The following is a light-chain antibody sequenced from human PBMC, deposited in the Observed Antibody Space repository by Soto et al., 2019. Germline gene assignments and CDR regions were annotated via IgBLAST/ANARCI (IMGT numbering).Light chain of an antibody. CDR3: HQYDDGPYT. CDR1: QSVSTN. Sequence: AMTQSPAILSVSPGERATLSCRASQSVSTNVAWYQQIPGQTPRLLIYGASTRATGIPVRFSGSGSGTEFTLTISSLQSEDFAVYYCHQYDDGPYTFGQGTK. CDR2: GAS. V-gene: IGKV3-15*01. J-gene: IGKJ2*01.